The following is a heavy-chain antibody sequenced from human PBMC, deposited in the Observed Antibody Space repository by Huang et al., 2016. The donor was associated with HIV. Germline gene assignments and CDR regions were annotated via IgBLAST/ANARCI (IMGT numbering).Heavy chain of an antibody. CDR3: TRDSVYPNYYDGSGFYFDY. V-gene: IGHV3-49*05. D-gene: IGHD3-22*01. Sequence: EVQFVESGGGLVKPGRSLRLSCTASGFTFGNYGMSWFRQGPGKGREWGGFIRSKDYSETKEYAAAVKGRCTISRDDSKSIAYLQMNSLKPEDTAVYYCTRDSVYPNYYDGSGFYFDYWGQGTLVTVSS. CDR2: IRSKDYSETK. J-gene: IGHJ4*02. CDR1: GFTFGNYG.